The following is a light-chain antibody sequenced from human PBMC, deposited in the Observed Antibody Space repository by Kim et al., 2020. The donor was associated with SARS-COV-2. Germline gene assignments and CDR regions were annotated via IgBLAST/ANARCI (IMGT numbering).Light chain of an antibody. CDR2: GAS. J-gene: IGKJ4*01. CDR1: QSIGSN. V-gene: IGKV3-15*01. Sequence: GSPGERATLSCRASQSIGSNLAWYQQKPGQAPRLLSYGASTRATGIPARFRGSGYGTEFTLTISSLQSEDFAGYFCQHYNNWPVTFGGGTKVDIK. CDR3: QHYNNWPVT.